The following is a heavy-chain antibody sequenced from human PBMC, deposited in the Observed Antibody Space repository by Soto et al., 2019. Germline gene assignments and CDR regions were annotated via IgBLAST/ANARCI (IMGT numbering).Heavy chain of an antibody. J-gene: IGHJ4*02. CDR2: IYYSGST. D-gene: IGHD4-17*01. CDR1: GGSISSYY. Sequence: QVQLQESGPGLVKSSETLSLTCTVSGGSISSYYWSWIRQPPGKGLEWIGYIYYSGSTNYNPSLKSRVTISVDTSKNQFSLKLSSVTAADTAVYYCARDVHDYSVWGQGTLVTVSS. V-gene: IGHV4-59*01. CDR3: ARDVHDYSV.